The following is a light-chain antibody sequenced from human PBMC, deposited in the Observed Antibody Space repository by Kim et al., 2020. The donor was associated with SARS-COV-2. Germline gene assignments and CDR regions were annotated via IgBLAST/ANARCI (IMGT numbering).Light chain of an antibody. Sequence: ASVGHRVTITWRASQSISSYLNWYQQKPGKAPKLLIYAASSLQSGVPSRFSGSGSGTDFTLTISSLQPEDFATYYCQQSYRTPRTFGQGTKVEIK. CDR2: AAS. CDR1: QSISSY. J-gene: IGKJ1*01. CDR3: QQSYRTPRT. V-gene: IGKV1-39*01.